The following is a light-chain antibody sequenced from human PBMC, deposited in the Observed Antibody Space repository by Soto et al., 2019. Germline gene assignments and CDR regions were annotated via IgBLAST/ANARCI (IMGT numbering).Light chain of an antibody. CDR1: SSDVGGYNY. CDR2: DVS. CDR3: SSYTSSSTYVV. V-gene: IGLV2-14*01. Sequence: QSVLTQPASVSGSPGQSITISCTGTSSDVGGYNYVSWYQQHPGKAPKLMIYDVSNRPSGVSNRFSGSKSGNTASLTISGLQAEDEDDYYCSSYTSSSTYVVFGGGTKRPS. J-gene: IGLJ2*01.